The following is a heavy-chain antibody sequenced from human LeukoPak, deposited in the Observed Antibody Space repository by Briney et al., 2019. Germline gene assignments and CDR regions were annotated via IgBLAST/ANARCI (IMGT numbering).Heavy chain of an antibody. CDR1: GDSVSSNSAA. Sequence: SQTLSLTCAISGDSVSSNSAAWNWIRQSPSRGLEWLGRTYYRSKWYNDYAVSVKSRITINPDTSKNQFSLKLSSVTAADTAVYYCARGVRFGYSYALAAKKYYFDYWGQGTLVTVSS. CDR2: TYYRSKWYN. CDR3: ARGVRFGYSYALAAKKYYFDY. J-gene: IGHJ4*02. D-gene: IGHD5-18*01. V-gene: IGHV6-1*01.